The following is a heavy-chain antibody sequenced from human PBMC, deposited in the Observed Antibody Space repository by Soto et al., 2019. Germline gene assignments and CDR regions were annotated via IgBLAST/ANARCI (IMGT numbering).Heavy chain of an antibody. V-gene: IGHV4-4*07. CDR1: GGSISSNY. CDR3: ARDVRWDRGLDV. D-gene: IGHD1-26*01. J-gene: IGHJ6*02. Sequence: SETLSLTCTVSGGSISSNYWSWIRQPAGKGLEWIGRINTSGTTNYNPSLKRRVSMSVDTSKNQFSLKVNSVTAADTAVYYCARDVRWDRGLDVWGQGTTVTVS. CDR2: INTSGTT.